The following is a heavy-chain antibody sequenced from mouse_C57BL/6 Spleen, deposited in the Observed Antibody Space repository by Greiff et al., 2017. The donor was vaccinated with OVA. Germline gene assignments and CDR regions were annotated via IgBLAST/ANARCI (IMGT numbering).Heavy chain of an antibody. CDR2: IYPGDGDT. V-gene: IGHV1-82*01. J-gene: IGHJ2*01. D-gene: IGHD2-1*01. CDR3: ARSSYGKDYFDY. CDR1: GYAFSSSW. Sequence: VQLQQSGPELVKPGASVKISCKASGYAFSSSWMNWVKQRPGKGLEWIGRIYPGDGDTNYNGKFKGKATLTADKSSSTAYMQLSSLTSEDSAVYFCARSSYGKDYFDYWGQGTTLTVSS.